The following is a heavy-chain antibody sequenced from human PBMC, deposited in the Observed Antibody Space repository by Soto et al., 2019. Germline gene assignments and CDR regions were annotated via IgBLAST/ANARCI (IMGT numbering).Heavy chain of an antibody. V-gene: IGHV1-46*01. J-gene: IGHJ4*02. CDR1: GYTFTSYY. CDR2: INPSGGST. Sequence: QVQLVQSGAEVKKPGASVKVSCKASGYTFTSYYMHWVRQAPGQGLEWMGIINPSGGSTSYAQKFQGRVTTTRDTSTSTVYMELSSLRSEDTAVYYCARDEGRGFFDYWGQGTLVTVSS. CDR3: ARDEGRGFFDY.